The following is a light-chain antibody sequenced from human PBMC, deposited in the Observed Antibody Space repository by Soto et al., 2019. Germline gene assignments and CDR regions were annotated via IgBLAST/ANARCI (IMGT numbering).Light chain of an antibody. J-gene: IGKJ3*01. CDR1: QNINDK. V-gene: IGKV3-15*01. Sequence: EIVMTQYPDTLSVSPGERATLSCRASQNINDKLAWFQQKPGQVPRLLIIGASTTATGVPARFSGSGSGTEFTLTISGLQSEDFAVYYCQQYKDWPPFTFGPGTRVDVK. CDR2: GAS. CDR3: QQYKDWPPFT.